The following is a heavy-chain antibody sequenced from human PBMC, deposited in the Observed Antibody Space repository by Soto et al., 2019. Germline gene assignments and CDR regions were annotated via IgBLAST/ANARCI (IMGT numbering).Heavy chain of an antibody. D-gene: IGHD4-4*01. Sequence: QVQLVESGGGVVQPGRSLRLSCAASGFTFSSYGMHWVRQAPGKGLGWVAVISYDGSNKYYADSVKGRFTISRDNSKNTLYLQMNSLRAEDTAVYYCASHATVTTWWFDPWGQGTLVTVSS. CDR3: ASHATVTTWWFDP. CDR1: GFTFSSYG. J-gene: IGHJ5*02. V-gene: IGHV3-30*03. CDR2: ISYDGSNK.